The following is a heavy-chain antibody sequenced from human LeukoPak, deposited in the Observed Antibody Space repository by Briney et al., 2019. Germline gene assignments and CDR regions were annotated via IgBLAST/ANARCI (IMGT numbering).Heavy chain of an antibody. CDR3: TTVTMVRDYDY. CDR1: GFTFSDDW. J-gene: IGHJ4*02. D-gene: IGHD3-10*01. Sequence: EGSLRLSCAASGFTFSDDWMNWVRQAPGKGPEWVGRIKSKSDGGATDYAAPVKGRFTISRDDSKNTLYLEMNSLKIEDTAVYYCTTVTMVRDYDYWGQGTLVTVSS. V-gene: IGHV3-15*01. CDR2: IKSKSDGGAT.